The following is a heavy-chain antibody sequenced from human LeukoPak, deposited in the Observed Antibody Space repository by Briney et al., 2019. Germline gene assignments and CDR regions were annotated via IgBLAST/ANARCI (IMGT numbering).Heavy chain of an antibody. D-gene: IGHD3-16*01. J-gene: IGHJ4*02. V-gene: IGHV1-69*01. CDR1: GDTFSSYA. CDR3: ARGGPAARLITFGGVTDY. Sequence: SVKVSCKASGDTFSSYAINWVRQAPGQGLEWMGGIIPIFGTANYAQTFQGRVTITADGSTSTAYMELSSLRYDDTAVYYCARGGPAARLITFGGVTDYWGQGTLVTVSS. CDR2: IIPIFGTA.